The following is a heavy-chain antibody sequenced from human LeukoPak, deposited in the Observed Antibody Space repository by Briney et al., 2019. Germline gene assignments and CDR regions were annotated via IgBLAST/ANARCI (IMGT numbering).Heavy chain of an antibody. V-gene: IGHV3-21*01. Sequence: GGSLRLSCAASGFTFSSYTMNWVRQAPGKGLDWVSSISSSSSFIYYADSVKGRFTISRDNAKNSLYLQMNSLRAEDTAVYYCARNPDYYDGSGYGGPDAFDIWGQGTMVTVSS. CDR3: ARNPDYYDGSGYGGPDAFDI. J-gene: IGHJ3*02. D-gene: IGHD3-22*01. CDR1: GFTFSSYT. CDR2: ISSSSSFI.